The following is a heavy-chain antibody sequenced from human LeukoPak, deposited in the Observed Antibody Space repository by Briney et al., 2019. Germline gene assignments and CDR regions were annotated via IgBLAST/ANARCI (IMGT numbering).Heavy chain of an antibody. Sequence: GGSLRLSCAASGVTFSSYGMHWVRQAPGKGLEWVAVISYDGSNKYYADSVKGRFTISRDNSKNTLYLQMNSLRAEDTAVYYCAKDDSSGYSALDYWGQGTLVTVSS. CDR3: AKDDSSGYSALDY. D-gene: IGHD3-22*01. V-gene: IGHV3-30*18. J-gene: IGHJ4*02. CDR2: ISYDGSNK. CDR1: GVTFSSYG.